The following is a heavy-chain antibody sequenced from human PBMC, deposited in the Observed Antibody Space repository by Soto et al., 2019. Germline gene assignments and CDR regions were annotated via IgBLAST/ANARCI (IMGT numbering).Heavy chain of an antibody. CDR2: INPNSGGT. J-gene: IGHJ6*02. V-gene: IGHV1-2*02. CDR1: GYTFTGDY. Sequence: GDSGKVSCEASGYTFTGDYMHWVRQAPGQGPEWMGWINPNSGGTNYAQKFQGRVTMTRDTSISTAYMELSRLRSDDTAVYYCARDLTAVDYYGMDVWGQGTTVTVSS. CDR3: ARDLTAVDYYGMDV.